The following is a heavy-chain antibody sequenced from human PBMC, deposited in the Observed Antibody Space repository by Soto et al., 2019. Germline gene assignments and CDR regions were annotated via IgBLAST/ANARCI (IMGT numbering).Heavy chain of an antibody. CDR1: GDTFGRFT. V-gene: IGHV1-69*17. J-gene: IGHJ5*02. D-gene: IGHD4-4*01. CDR3: ARDPSTINKLIGVWFDP. CDR2: IKPISDIT. Sequence: QIRLVQSGAEVQKPGSSVRVSCKASGDTFGRFTINWVRQAPGQGLEWMGGIKPISDITNYAQRLQGRVTFTADTSTSTGYLELSSLRSEDTAMYYCARDPSTINKLIGVWFDPWGQGTLVTVSS.